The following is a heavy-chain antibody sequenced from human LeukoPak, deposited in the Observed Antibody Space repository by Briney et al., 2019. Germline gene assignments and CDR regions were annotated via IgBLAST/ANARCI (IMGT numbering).Heavy chain of an antibody. CDR2: INHSGST. CDR3: ARDCSGGSCFPLDY. J-gene: IGHJ4*02. CDR1: GGSFSGYY. V-gene: IGHV4-34*01. Sequence: PSETLSLTCAVYGGSFSGYYWSWIRQPPGKGLEWIGEINHSGSTNYNPSLKSRVTISVDTSKNRFSLKLSSVTAADTAVYYCARDCSGGSCFPLDYWGQGTLVTVSS. D-gene: IGHD2-15*01.